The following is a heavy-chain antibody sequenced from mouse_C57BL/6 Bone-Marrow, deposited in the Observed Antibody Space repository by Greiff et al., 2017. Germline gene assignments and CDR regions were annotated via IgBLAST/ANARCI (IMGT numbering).Heavy chain of an antibody. CDR2: ISDGGSYT. J-gene: IGHJ1*03. V-gene: IGHV5-4*01. CDR3: AREDAGDWYLDV. CDR1: GFTFSSYA. Sequence: EVKLVESGGGLVKPGGSLKLSCAASGFTFSSYAMSWVRQTPEKRLEWVATISDGGSYTYYPDNVKGRFTISRDNAKNNLYLQMSHLKSEDTAMYYCAREDAGDWYLDVWGKGTTVTVSS.